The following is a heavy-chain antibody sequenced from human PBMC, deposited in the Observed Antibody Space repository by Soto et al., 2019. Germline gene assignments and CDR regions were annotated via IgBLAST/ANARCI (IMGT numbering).Heavy chain of an antibody. CDR3: VKDPSYGSSSSFHH. CDR1: GFKFDDYV. CDR2: ISWNSAYI. J-gene: IGHJ4*02. Sequence: SLRLSCAGSGFKFDDYVMHWVRQVPGKGPEWLSGISWNSAYIGYAESVKGRFTISRDNAKNSLYMQMNSLRPEDTGLYYCVKDPSYGSSSSFHHWGQGTQVTVSS. V-gene: IGHV3-9*01. D-gene: IGHD6-6*01.